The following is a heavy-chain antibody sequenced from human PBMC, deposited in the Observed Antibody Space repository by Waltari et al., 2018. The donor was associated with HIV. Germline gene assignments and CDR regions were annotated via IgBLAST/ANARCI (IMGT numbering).Heavy chain of an antibody. Sequence: EVQLVESGGGLVQPGGSLRLSCAASGFRFISYSLNWVRQAPGKGLEWISYISRDGNTHYPDSVKGRFTISRDNAKNSLYLQLNSLRAEDTAVYYCARDQDYSFDYWGQGTLVTVSS. CDR3: ARDQDYSFDY. J-gene: IGHJ4*02. V-gene: IGHV3-48*01. CDR2: ISRDGNT. CDR1: GFRFISYS. D-gene: IGHD4-4*01.